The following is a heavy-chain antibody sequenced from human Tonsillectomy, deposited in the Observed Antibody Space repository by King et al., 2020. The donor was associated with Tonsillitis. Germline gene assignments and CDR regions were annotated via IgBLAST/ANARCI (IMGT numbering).Heavy chain of an antibody. CDR2: ISHDGSNK. J-gene: IGHJ6*03. D-gene: IGHD1-1*01. V-gene: IGHV3-30*18. CDR3: AKDARAATGTLSYFYFMDV. Sequence: VQLVEFGGGVVPPGGSLRLSCAASGFTFSRFGMHWVRQAPGKGLEWVAVISHDGSNKHIADSLNGRFTISRDNSNNTLYLEIYILSTKDTGVYYCAKDARAATGTLSYFYFMDVWGKGTTVIASS. CDR1: GFTFSRFG.